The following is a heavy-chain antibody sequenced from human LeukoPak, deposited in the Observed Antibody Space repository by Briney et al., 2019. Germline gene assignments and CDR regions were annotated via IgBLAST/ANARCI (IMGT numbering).Heavy chain of an antibody. CDR1: GYTFTSYD. V-gene: IGHV1-8*01. CDR3: AITPGYCSSTSCYYYYYGMDV. CDR2: MNPNSGNT. D-gene: IGHD2-2*01. J-gene: IGHJ6*02. Sequence: ASVKVSCKASGYTFTSYDINWVRQATGLGLEWMGWMNPNSGNTGYAQKFQGRVTMTRNTSTSTAYMELSSPRSEDTAVYYCAITPGYCSSTSCYYYYYGMDVWGQGTTVTVSS.